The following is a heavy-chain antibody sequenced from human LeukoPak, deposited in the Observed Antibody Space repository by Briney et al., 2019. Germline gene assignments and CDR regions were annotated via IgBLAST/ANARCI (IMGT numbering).Heavy chain of an antibody. D-gene: IGHD2-2*01. Sequence: ASVKVSCKASGGTFSSYAISWVRQAPGQGLEWMGWINPNSGGTNYAQKFQGRVTMTRDTSISTAYMELSRLRSDDTAVYYCARRVVPAAIGFYFDYWGQGTLVTVSS. CDR3: ARRVVPAAIGFYFDY. CDR2: INPNSGGT. V-gene: IGHV1-2*02. J-gene: IGHJ4*02. CDR1: GGTFSSYA.